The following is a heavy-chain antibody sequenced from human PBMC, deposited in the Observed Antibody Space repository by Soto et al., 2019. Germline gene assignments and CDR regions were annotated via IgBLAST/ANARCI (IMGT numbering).Heavy chain of an antibody. Sequence: SETLSLTCAVSGGSISSGGYSWSWIRQPPGKGLEWIGYIYHSGSTYYNPSLKSRVTISVDRSKNQFSLKLSSVTAADTAVYSCARDRPYDDFWGGYYMQIVWGRGTRVIVSS. CDR2: IYHSGST. V-gene: IGHV4-30-2*01. CDR3: ARDRPYDDFWGGYYMQIV. CDR1: GGSISSGGYS. D-gene: IGHD3-3*01. J-gene: IGHJ4*02.